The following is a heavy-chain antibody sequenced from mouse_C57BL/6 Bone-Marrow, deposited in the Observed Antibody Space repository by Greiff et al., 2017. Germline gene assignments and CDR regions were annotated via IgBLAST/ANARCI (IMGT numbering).Heavy chain of an antibody. CDR2: IYPRSGNT. Sequence: QVQLQQSGAELARPGASVKLSGKASGYTFTSYGISWVKQRTGQGLEWIGEIYPRSGNTYYNEKFKGKDTLTADKSSSTAYMELRSLTSEDSAVYFGARRYGWKCAYWGQGTLVTVSA. J-gene: IGHJ3*01. CDR3: ARRYGWKCAY. V-gene: IGHV1-81*01. CDR1: GYTFTSYG. D-gene: IGHD2-10*02.